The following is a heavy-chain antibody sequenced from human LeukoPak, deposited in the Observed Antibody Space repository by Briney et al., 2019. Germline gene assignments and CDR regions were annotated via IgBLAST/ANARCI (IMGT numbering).Heavy chain of an antibody. CDR2: IVPILGIT. CDR3: AREGPGTRARWWGVGFDDVEASEPFDS. J-gene: IGHJ4*02. V-gene: IGHV1-69*04. Sequence: GSSVKVSCKASGGTFSSYAASWVRQAPGQGLEWMGRIVPILGITDYAQKFQGRVTITADKSTSTAYMELGSLGSEDTAVYYCAREGPGTRARWWGVGFDDVEASEPFDSWGQGTLVTVSS. CDR1: GGTFSSYA. D-gene: IGHD2-15*01.